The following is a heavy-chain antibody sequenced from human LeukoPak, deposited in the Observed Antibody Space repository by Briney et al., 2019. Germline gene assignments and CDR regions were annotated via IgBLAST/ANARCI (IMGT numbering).Heavy chain of an antibody. D-gene: IGHD6-13*01. CDR2: ISGSGGST. J-gene: IGHJ5*02. CDR3: AKDELDSSWYSNADWFDP. Sequence: GGSLRLSCAASGFTFSSYAMSWVRQAPGKGLEWVSAISGSGGSTYYADSVKGRFTISRDNSKNTLYLQMNSLRAEDTAVYYCAKDELDSSWYSNADWFDPWGQGTLVTVSS. CDR1: GFTFSSYA. V-gene: IGHV3-23*01.